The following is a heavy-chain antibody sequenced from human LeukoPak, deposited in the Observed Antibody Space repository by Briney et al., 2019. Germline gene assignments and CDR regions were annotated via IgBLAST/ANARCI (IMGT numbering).Heavy chain of an antibody. CDR3: ARGGRSGLYWYFDL. CDR1: GGSISSYY. CDR2: IYYSGST. D-gene: IGHD6-25*01. J-gene: IGHJ2*01. Sequence: SETLCLTCTVSGGSISSYYWSWIRQPPGKGLEWIGYIYYSGSTNYNPSLKSRVTISVDTSKNQFSLKLSSVTAADTAVYYCARGGRSGLYWYFDLWGRGTLVTVSS. V-gene: IGHV4-59*01.